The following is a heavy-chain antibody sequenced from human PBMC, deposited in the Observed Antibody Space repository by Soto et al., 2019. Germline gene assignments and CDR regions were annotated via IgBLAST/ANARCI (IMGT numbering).Heavy chain of an antibody. D-gene: IGHD3-22*01. Sequence: SVKVSCKASGDTFNFYSINWVRQAPGLGLEWMGRVNPIVSMSNYAQKFQGRVTMTADKSTSTAYMELSSLRSEDTAVYYCARGDYYDIHDYWGQGTLVTVSS. CDR2: VNPIVSMS. V-gene: IGHV1-69*04. CDR1: GDTFNFYS. CDR3: ARGDYYDIHDY. J-gene: IGHJ4*02.